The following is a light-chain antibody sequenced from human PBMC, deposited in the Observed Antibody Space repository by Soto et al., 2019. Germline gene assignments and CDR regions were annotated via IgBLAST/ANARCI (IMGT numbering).Light chain of an antibody. CDR1: QSISSC. V-gene: IGKV1-5*03. Sequence: DIQMTQSPSTLSASVGDRVTITCRASQSISSCFAWYRQKPGRAPKLLIYKASSLESGVPPRFSGSGSGTDFTLTISSLQPEDFATYYCQQFNNYPLTVGGVTKVDI. J-gene: IGKJ4*01. CDR2: KAS. CDR3: QQFNNYPLT.